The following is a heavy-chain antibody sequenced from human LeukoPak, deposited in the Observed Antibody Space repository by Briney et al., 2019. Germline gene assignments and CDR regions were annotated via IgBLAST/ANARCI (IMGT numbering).Heavy chain of an antibody. D-gene: IGHD3-10*01. CDR1: GFTFSSYD. CDR2: ISASGGST. V-gene: IGHV3-23*01. Sequence: PGGSLRLSCAASGFTFSSYDMSWVRQAPGKGLEWVSAISASGGSTYYADSVKGRFTIARDNSKNTLYLQMNSLRAEDTAVYYCARTTIKVRGRIDYWGQGTLVTVSS. CDR3: ARTTIKVRGRIDY. J-gene: IGHJ4*02.